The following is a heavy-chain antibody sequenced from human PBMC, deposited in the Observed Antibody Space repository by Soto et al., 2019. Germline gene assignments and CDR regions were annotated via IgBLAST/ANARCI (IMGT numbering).Heavy chain of an antibody. CDR3: VTSLVGAKAFDI. J-gene: IGHJ3*02. Sequence: EVQVVESGGDVVKPGGTLRLSCAASGVTFRNAWMSWVRQAPGNGLEWVGRIKRISDVGTTAYGTPVKDRFIISRDDSKKTMYLQMNSLKTEDTAVYYCVTSLVGAKAFDIWCQGTMVIVSS. CDR2: IKRISDVGTT. CDR1: GVTFRNAW. D-gene: IGHD1-26*01. V-gene: IGHV3-15*01.